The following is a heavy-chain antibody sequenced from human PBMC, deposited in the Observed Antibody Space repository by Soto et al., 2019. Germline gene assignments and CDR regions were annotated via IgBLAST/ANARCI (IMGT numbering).Heavy chain of an antibody. CDR1: GGSISSYY. D-gene: IGHD6-19*01. V-gene: IGHV4-59*08. Sequence: SETLSLTCTVSGGSISSYYWSWIRQPPGKGLEWIGYIYYSGSTNYNPSLKSRVTISVDTSKNQFSLKLSSVTAAGTAVYYCARQYSSGWRIFDYWGQGTLVTV. CDR3: ARQYSSGWRIFDY. CDR2: IYYSGST. J-gene: IGHJ4*02.